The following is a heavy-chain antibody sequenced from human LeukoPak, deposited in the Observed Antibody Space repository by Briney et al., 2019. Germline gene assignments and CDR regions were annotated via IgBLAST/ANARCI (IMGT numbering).Heavy chain of an antibody. J-gene: IGHJ5*02. CDR3: ARRGWQLVRYNWFDP. Sequence: LRLSCAASGFTFSSYAMSWIRQPPGKGLEWIGEINHSGSTNYNPSLKSRVTISVDASKNQFSLKLSSVTAADTAVYYCARRGWQLVRYNWFDPWGQGTLVTVSS. CDR1: GFTFSSYA. CDR2: INHSGST. V-gene: IGHV4-34*01. D-gene: IGHD6-6*01.